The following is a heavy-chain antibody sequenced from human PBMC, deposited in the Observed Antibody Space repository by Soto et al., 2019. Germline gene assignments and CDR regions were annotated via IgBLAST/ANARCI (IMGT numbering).Heavy chain of an antibody. Sequence: SETLSLTCGVSAYSVSSGYYWGCIRQPPGKGLEWIGSIYHSGSTYYNPSLKSRVTISVDTSKNQFSLKVTSVTAADTALYYCARQQGKIPRSAVVPGGPMDYWGQGTLVTVSS. CDR2: IYHSGST. D-gene: IGHD2-2*01. CDR3: ARQQGKIPRSAVVPGGPMDY. J-gene: IGHJ4*02. CDR1: AYSVSSGYY. V-gene: IGHV4-38-2*01.